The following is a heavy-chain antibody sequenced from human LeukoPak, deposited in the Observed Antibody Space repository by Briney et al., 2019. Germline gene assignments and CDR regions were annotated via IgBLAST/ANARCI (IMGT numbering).Heavy chain of an antibody. Sequence: GASVKVSCKASGGTFSSYAISWVRQAPGQGLEWMGRIFPIFGTANYAQKFQGRVTITADKSTSTAYMELSSLRSEDTAAYYCARGPIVVVTAANFDYWGQGTLVTVSS. CDR3: ARGPIVVVTAANFDY. J-gene: IGHJ4*02. CDR2: IFPIFGTA. D-gene: IGHD2-21*02. V-gene: IGHV1-69*06. CDR1: GGTFSSYA.